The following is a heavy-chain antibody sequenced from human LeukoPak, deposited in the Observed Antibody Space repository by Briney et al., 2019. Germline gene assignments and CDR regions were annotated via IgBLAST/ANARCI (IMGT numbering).Heavy chain of an antibody. CDR1: GYTFTGYY. J-gene: IGHJ4*02. CDR3: ARDPGYSGYEYIDY. V-gene: IGHV1-2*02. CDR2: INPNSGGT. Sequence: ASVKVSCKASGYTFTGYYMHWVRQAPGQGLEWMGWINPNSGGTNYAQKFQGRVTMTRDTSISTAYMELSRLRSDGTAVYYCARDPGYSGYEYIDYWGQGTLVTVSS. D-gene: IGHD5-12*01.